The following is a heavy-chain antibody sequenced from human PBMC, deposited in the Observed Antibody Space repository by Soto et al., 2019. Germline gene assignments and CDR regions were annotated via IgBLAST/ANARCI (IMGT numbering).Heavy chain of an antibody. V-gene: IGHV3-33*01. CDR1: GFTLSIYG. Sequence: QVQLVESGGGVVQPGRSLRLSCAASGFTLSIYGMHWVRQAPGKGLEWVAVIWNDGSNKYYVDSVKGRFTVSRDNSKNTLYLQMNSLRVEDTAVYYCARVFTYYYDSSGYFQGRGALDIWGQGTMVTVSS. CDR2: IWNDGSNK. CDR3: ARVFTYYYDSSGYFQGRGALDI. D-gene: IGHD3-22*01. J-gene: IGHJ3*02.